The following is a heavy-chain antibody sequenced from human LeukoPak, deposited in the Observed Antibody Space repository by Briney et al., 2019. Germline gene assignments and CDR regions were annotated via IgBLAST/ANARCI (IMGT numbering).Heavy chain of an antibody. CDR3: ARALAAAGSY. Sequence: PGGSLRLSCAASGFTFSTYWMGWVRQAPGKGLEWVANINQDGSQKYYVDSVKGRFTISRDDAKNSLYLQMNSLRAEDTAVYYCARALAAAGSYWGQGTLVTVSS. CDR1: GFTFSTYW. V-gene: IGHV3-7*01. J-gene: IGHJ4*02. D-gene: IGHD6-25*01. CDR2: INQDGSQK.